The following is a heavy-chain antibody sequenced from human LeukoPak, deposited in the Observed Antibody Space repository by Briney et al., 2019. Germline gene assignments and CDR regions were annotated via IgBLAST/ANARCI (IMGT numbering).Heavy chain of an antibody. Sequence: GGSLRLSCAAHGFSLSGYWMSWVRQAPGKGLEWVARLHADGNEKYFVHSAKGRFTVSRDNAKNSLYLQMNSLRVEDTAVYYCARGGYSFDYLGQGTLVTVSS. J-gene: IGHJ4*02. CDR1: GFSLSGYW. CDR3: ARGGYSFDY. D-gene: IGHD5-12*01. V-gene: IGHV3-7*01. CDR2: LHADGNEK.